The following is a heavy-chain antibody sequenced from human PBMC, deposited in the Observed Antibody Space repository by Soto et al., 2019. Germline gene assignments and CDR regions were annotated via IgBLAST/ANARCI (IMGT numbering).Heavy chain of an antibody. V-gene: IGHV1-69*13. CDR3: ARAKGVRYFDWLLSSDP. Sequence: GASVKVSCKASGGTFSSYAISWVRQAPGQGFEWMGGIIPIFGTANYAQKFQGRVTITADESTSTAYMELSSLRSEDTAVYYCARAKGVRYFDWLLSSDPWGQGTLVTVSS. CDR1: GGTFSSYA. D-gene: IGHD3-9*01. J-gene: IGHJ5*02. CDR2: IIPIFGTA.